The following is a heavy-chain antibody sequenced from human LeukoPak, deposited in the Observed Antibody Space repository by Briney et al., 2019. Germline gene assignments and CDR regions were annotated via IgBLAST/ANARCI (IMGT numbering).Heavy chain of an antibody. J-gene: IGHJ4*02. D-gene: IGHD6-13*01. CDR3: ARGVAAAGTNY. CDR2: IWYDGSNK. CDR1: GFIFSTYG. Sequence: GGSLRLSCAASGFIFSTYGMHWVRQAPGKGLEWVAIIWYDGSNKYYADSVKGRFTISRDNSKNTLYLQMNSLRAEDTAVYYCARGVAAAGTNYWGQGTLVTVSS. V-gene: IGHV3-30*02.